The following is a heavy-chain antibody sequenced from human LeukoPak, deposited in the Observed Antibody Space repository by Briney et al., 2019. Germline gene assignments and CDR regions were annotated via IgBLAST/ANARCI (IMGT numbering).Heavy chain of an antibody. D-gene: IGHD6-13*01. J-gene: IGHJ6*02. CDR3: ARWAAAGQYGMDV. Sequence: GASVKVSCKVSGYTLTELSMHWVRQAPGKGLEWMGGFDPEDGETIYAQKFQGRVTMTRNTSISTAYMELSSLRSEDTAVYYCARWAAAGQYGMDVWGQGTTVTVSS. CDR1: GYTLTELS. CDR2: FDPEDGET. V-gene: IGHV1-24*01.